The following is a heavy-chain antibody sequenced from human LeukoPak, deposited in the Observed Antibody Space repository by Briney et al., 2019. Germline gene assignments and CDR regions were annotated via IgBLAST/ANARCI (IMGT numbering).Heavy chain of an antibody. CDR1: GYTFTSYA. V-gene: IGHV1-3*01. CDR2: INAGNGNT. Sequence: ASVKVSCKASGYTFTSYAMHWVRQAPGLRLEWMGWINAGNGNTKYSQKFQGRVTITRDTSASTAYMELSSLRSEDTAVYYCARVPRLLYYFDYWGQGTLVTVSS. J-gene: IGHJ4*02. D-gene: IGHD2-15*01. CDR3: ARVPRLLYYFDY.